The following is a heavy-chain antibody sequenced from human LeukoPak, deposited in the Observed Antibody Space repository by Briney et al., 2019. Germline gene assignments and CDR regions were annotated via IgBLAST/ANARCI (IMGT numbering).Heavy chain of an antibody. CDR3: ARAPSEIGGYYPEYFRH. Sequence: GGSLRLSCAASGFTFSTYWMHWVRQAPGKGLVWVSRIKSDGSTNYSDSVKGRFTISRDNAKNTVSLQMNSLRPEDTGVYYCARAPSEIGGYYPEYFRHWGQGTLVTVSS. CDR1: GFTFSTYW. D-gene: IGHD3-22*01. CDR2: IKSDGST. J-gene: IGHJ1*01. V-gene: IGHV3-74*01.